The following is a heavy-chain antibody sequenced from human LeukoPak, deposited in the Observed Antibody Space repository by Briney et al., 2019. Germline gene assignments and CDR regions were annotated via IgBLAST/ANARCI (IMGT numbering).Heavy chain of an antibody. V-gene: IGHV4-4*08. J-gene: IGHJ3*02. CDR2: IYSNEAT. CDR3: AKRNDFDI. CDR1: GGSITGYH. Sequence: KPSETLSLTCTVSGGSITGYHWSWIRPPPGKGLEWIGYIYSNEATQYKPSLKSRVTISADTSKNQFSLNLTSVSAADTAIYYCAKRNDFDIWGQGTMVTVSS.